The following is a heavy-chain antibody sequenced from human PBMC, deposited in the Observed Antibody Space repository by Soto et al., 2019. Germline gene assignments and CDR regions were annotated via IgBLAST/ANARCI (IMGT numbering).Heavy chain of an antibody. J-gene: IGHJ4*02. CDR1: GGSISSGGYY. CDR2: IYYSGST. D-gene: IGHD6-13*01. CDR3: ARGGIAAAAPPAY. V-gene: IGHV4-31*03. Sequence: QVQLQESGPGLVKPSQTMSLTCTVSGGSISSGGYYWSWIRQHPGKGLEWIGYIYYSGSTYYTPYLKSRVTISVDTSKSQFSLKLSSVTAAETAVYYCARGGIAAAAPPAYWGQGTLVTVSS.